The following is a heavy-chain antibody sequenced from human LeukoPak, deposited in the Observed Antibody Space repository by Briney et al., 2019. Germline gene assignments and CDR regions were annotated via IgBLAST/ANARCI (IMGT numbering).Heavy chain of an antibody. V-gene: IGHV4-59*01. Sequence: SETLSLTCSVSGGSISGYYWSWIRQPPGKGLEWIGYIYYKGNTNYSPSLTSRVTISLDTSKNQFSLKLSSLTAADTAVYYCARSYSSGSYYSPFDPWGQGTLVTVSS. CDR3: ARSYSSGSYYSPFDP. CDR1: GGSISGYY. D-gene: IGHD3-10*01. CDR2: IYYKGNT. J-gene: IGHJ5*02.